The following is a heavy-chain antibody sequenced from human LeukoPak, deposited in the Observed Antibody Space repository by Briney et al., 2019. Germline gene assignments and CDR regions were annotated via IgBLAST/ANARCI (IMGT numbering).Heavy chain of an antibody. Sequence: ASVKVSCKASGYTFTSYGISWVRQAPGRRLEWMGWISAYNGNTNYAQKLHGRVTMTRDTSISTAYMELSRLRSDDTAVYYCARVGSGYYLFYWGQGTLVTVSS. CDR1: GYTFTSYG. CDR2: ISAYNGNT. J-gene: IGHJ4*02. CDR3: ARVGSGYYLFY. V-gene: IGHV1-18*01. D-gene: IGHD3-22*01.